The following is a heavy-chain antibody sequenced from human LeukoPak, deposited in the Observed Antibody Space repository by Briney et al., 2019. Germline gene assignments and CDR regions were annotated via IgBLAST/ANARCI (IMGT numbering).Heavy chain of an antibody. CDR3: ARGLALGLTVTPKAFDY. Sequence: GGSLRLSCVVSGFTFDSYSMNWVRQAPGKGLEWISYISNSGSPIYYADSVKGRFTISRDKDKSSLYLQMNSLAADDTAVYYCARGLALGLTVTPKAFDYWGHGTLVTLSS. J-gene: IGHJ4*01. V-gene: IGHV3-48*01. CDR2: ISNSGSPI. D-gene: IGHD4-11*01. CDR1: GFTFDSYS.